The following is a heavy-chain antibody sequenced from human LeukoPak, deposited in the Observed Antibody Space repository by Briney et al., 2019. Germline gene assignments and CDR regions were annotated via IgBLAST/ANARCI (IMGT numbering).Heavy chain of an antibody. CDR3: ARAPGYSSGWYRGFFWFDP. CDR1: GYTFTSYG. D-gene: IGHD6-19*01. CDR2: ISAYNGNT. V-gene: IGHV1-18*01. Sequence: GASVNVSCKASGYTFTSYGISWVGQAPGQGLEWRGWISAYNGNTNYAQKLQGRVTMTTDTSTSTAYMELRSLRSDDTAVYYCARAPGYSSGWYRGFFWFDPWGQGTLVTVSS. J-gene: IGHJ5*02.